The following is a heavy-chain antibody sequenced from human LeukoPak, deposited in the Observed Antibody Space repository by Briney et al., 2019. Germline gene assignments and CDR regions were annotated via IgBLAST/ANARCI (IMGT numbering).Heavy chain of an antibody. CDR2: ISSSGNSI. D-gene: IGHD6-13*01. CDR1: GFILSNYR. CDR3: ASQLAGTTDY. Sequence: PGGSLRLSCAASGFILSNYRMNWVRQAPGKGLEWVSYISSSGNSIYYADSVKGRFTISRDNSKNTLYLQMNSLRAEDTAVYYRASQLAGTTDYWGQGTLVTVSS. V-gene: IGHV3-21*04. J-gene: IGHJ4*02.